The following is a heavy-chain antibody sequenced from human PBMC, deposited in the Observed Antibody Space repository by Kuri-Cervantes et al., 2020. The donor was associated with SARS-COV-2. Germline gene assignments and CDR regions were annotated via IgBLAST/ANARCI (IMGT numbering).Heavy chain of an antibody. CDR3: ARAYGDYVFREALDS. CDR2: IGPSNTYI. J-gene: IGHJ4*02. CDR1: GFTFNSYN. V-gene: IGHV3-21*06. D-gene: IGHD4-17*01. Sequence: GGSLRLSCTASGFTFNSYNMKWVRQAPGKGLGWVSGIGPSNTYIYYADSVKGRFIISRDNAKNSLYLQMNSLRVEDTALYYCARAYGDYVFREALDSWGQGTLVTVSS.